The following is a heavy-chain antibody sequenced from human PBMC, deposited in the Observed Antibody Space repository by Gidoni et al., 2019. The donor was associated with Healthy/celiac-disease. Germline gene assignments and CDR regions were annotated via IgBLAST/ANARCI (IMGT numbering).Heavy chain of an antibody. CDR2: IYSGGST. J-gene: IGHJ6*02. D-gene: IGHD3-3*01. Sequence: EVQLVESGGGLVQPGGSLRLSCAASGFTVSSNYMSWVRQAPGKGLEWVSVIYSGGSTYYADSVKSRFTISRDNSKNTLYLQMNSLRAEDTAVYYCAREADYDFWSGLTYGMDVWGQGTTVTVSS. V-gene: IGHV3-66*01. CDR3: AREADYDFWSGLTYGMDV. CDR1: GFTVSSNY.